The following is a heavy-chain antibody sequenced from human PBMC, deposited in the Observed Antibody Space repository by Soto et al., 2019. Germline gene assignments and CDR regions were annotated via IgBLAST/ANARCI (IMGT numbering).Heavy chain of an antibody. CDR1: GFTVSSNY. D-gene: IGHD4-17*01. V-gene: IGHV3-66*01. J-gene: IGHJ4*02. Sequence: GVSLRLSCAASGFTVSSNYMNWVRQAPGKGLEWVSVIHSGGNTYYADSVKGRFTISRDNSQNTLYLQMNSLRAEDTAVYYCAKRHDYGVYFDYWGQGTLLTVSS. CDR2: IHSGGNT. CDR3: AKRHDYGVYFDY.